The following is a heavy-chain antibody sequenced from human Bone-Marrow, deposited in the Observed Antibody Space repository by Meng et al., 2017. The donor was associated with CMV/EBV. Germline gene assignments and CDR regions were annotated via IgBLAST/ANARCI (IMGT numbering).Heavy chain of an antibody. J-gene: IGHJ5*02. D-gene: IGHD3-10*01. CDR3: GRGHSSGHNWCGL. Sequence: SATLSLTCTVSGGSISSYYWNWIRQPPGKGLEWIGFIYYSGSTNYNPSFKSRVTISIDTSKNQFSLKLTSVTAADTAVYYCGRGHSSGHNWCGLWCRG. CDR2: IYYSGST. V-gene: IGHV4-59*01. CDR1: GGSISSYY.